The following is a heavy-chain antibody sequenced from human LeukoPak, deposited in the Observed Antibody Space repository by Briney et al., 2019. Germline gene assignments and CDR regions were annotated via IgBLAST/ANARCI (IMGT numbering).Heavy chain of an antibody. J-gene: IGHJ4*02. CDR1: GYSFTSYW. V-gene: IGHV5-51*01. D-gene: IGHD3-3*01. CDR2: IYPGDSDT. Sequence: GESLKISCKGSGYSFTSYWIGWVRQMPGKGLEWMGIIYPGDSDTRYSPSFQGQVTISADKSISTAYLQWSSLKASDTAMYYCARHPSYYDFWSGYFDYWGQGTLVTDSS. CDR3: ARHPSYYDFWSGYFDY.